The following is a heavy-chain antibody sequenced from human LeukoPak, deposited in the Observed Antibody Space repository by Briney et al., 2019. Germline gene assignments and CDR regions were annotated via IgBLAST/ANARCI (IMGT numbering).Heavy chain of an antibody. CDR3: ARANGGGLDY. J-gene: IGHJ4*02. D-gene: IGHD3-10*01. Sequence: AAVTVSCKTSGYTFSTYYMHWVRQAPGQGLEGLGIIHPTDGSTSYTQKIQGRVTMNRDTATGTVYLELSSLRSEDTAVYWCARANGGGLDYWGQGTLITVSS. V-gene: IGHV1-46*01. CDR2: IHPTDGST. CDR1: GYTFSTYY.